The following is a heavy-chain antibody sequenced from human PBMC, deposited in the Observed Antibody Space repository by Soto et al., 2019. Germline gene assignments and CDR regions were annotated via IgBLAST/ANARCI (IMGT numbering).Heavy chain of an antibody. CDR3: ARSCSSTSCYKGRPDY. J-gene: IGHJ4*02. CDR1: GFTFSSYS. V-gene: IGHV3-21*01. Sequence: GGSLRLSCAASGFTFSSYSMNWVRQAPGKGLEWVSSISSSSSYIYYADSVKGRFTISRDNAKNSLYLQMNSLRAEDTAVYYCARSCSSTSCYKGRPDYWGQGTLVTVSS. D-gene: IGHD2-2*02. CDR2: ISSSSSYI.